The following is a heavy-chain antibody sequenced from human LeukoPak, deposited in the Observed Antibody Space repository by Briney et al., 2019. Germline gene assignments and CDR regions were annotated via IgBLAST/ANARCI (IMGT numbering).Heavy chain of an antibody. D-gene: IGHD3-10*01. J-gene: IGHJ3*02. V-gene: IGHV3-23*01. CDR2: ISGSGSDGST. CDR3: AKGPVVRGAMVAFDI. CDR1: GFTFSSYG. Sequence: GGSLRLSCAASGFTFSSYGMSWVRQALGKGLEWVSGISGSGSDGSTYYADSVKGRFTISRDNSKNTLYLQMNSLRAEDTAVYYCAKGPVVRGAMVAFDIWGQGTMVTVSS.